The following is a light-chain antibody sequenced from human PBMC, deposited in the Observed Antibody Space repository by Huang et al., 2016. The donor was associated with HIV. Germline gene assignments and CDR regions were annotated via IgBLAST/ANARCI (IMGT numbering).Light chain of an antibody. V-gene: IGKV3-15*01. CDR3: QQYNDWPPLT. CDR1: HSVYSD. CDR2: DAS. Sequence: EIEMTQSPATLSVSPGERATTSCRASHSVYSDCAWYQQKPCQAHRRLIYDASTRATCISAKYNGTGSGTEFSLSITNLQSEDFAVYYCQQYNDWPPLTFGGGTKVEI. J-gene: IGKJ4*01.